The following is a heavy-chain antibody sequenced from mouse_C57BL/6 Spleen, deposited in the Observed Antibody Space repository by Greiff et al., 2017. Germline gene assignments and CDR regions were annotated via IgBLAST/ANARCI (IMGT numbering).Heavy chain of an antibody. Sequence: VQLKESGAELVRPGASVKLSCTASGFNIKDDYMHWVKQRPEQGLEWIGWIDPENGDTEYASKFQGKATITADTSSNTAYLQLSSLTSADTAVYYCTTTVVASHWYFDVWGTGTTVTVSS. J-gene: IGHJ1*03. V-gene: IGHV14-4*01. D-gene: IGHD1-1*01. CDR2: IDPENGDT. CDR1: GFNIKDDY. CDR3: TTTVVASHWYFDV.